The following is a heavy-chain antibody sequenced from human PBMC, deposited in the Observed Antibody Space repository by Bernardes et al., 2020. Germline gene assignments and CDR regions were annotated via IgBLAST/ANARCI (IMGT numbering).Heavy chain of an antibody. Sequence: ASVKVSCKASGYTLSDYDINWVRQAPGQRLEWIGWINPKNGDTDYAQQLQARVTMTRDTSTSTAYMDLSGLSSDDTAIYYCARDSDAGVLLWFRALDPWGQGTLVTVSS. CDR1: GYTLSDYD. V-gene: IGHV1-8*01. D-gene: IGHD2-21*01. CDR2: INPKNGDT. CDR3: ARDSDAGVLLWFRALDP. J-gene: IGHJ5*02.